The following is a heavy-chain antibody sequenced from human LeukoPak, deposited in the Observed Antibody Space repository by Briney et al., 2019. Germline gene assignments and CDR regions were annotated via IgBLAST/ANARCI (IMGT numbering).Heavy chain of an antibody. CDR1: GFTFDDYA. D-gene: IGHD6-6*01. CDR2: ISWNSGSI. J-gene: IGHJ3*02. CDR3: AKGSAYSSSSAAFDI. V-gene: IGHV3-9*03. Sequence: GGSLRLSCAASGFTFDDYAMHWVRQAPGKGLEWVSGISWNSGSIGYADSVKGRFTISRDNAKNSLYLQMNSLRAEDMALYYCAKGSAYSSSSAAFDIWGQGTMVTVSS.